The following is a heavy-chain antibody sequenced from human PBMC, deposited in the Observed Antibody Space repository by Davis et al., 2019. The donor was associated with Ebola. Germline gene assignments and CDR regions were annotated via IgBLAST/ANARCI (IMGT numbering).Heavy chain of an antibody. CDR2: IYTSGST. CDR3: ARAPGQQLYLVYYYYGMDV. D-gene: IGHD6-13*01. CDR1: GGSFSGYY. V-gene: IGHV4-4*08. Sequence: SETLSLTCAVYGGSFSGYYWSWIRQPPGKGLEWIGHIYTSGSTNYNPSLKSRVTISVDTSKDQFSLKLSSVTAADTAVYYCARAPGQQLYLVYYYYGMDVWGQGTTVTVSS. J-gene: IGHJ6*02.